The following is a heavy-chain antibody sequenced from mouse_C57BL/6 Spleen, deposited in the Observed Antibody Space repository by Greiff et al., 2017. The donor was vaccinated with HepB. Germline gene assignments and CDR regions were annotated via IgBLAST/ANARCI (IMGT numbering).Heavy chain of an antibody. J-gene: IGHJ1*03. Sequence: EVKLVESGGGLVKPGGSLKLSCAASGFTFSDYGMHWVRQAPEKGLEWVAYISSGSSTIYYADTVKGRFTISRDNAKNTLFLQMTSLRSEDTAMYYCASGGLTGTHYWYFDVWGTGTTVTVSS. CDR2: ISSGSSTI. CDR1: GFTFSDYG. CDR3: ASGGLTGTHYWYFDV. V-gene: IGHV5-17*01. D-gene: IGHD4-1*01.